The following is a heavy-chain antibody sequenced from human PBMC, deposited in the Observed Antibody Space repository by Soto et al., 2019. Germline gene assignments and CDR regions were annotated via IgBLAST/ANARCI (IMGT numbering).Heavy chain of an antibody. CDR1: GFTFSSYA. V-gene: IGHV3-30-3*01. J-gene: IGHJ4*02. CDR3: AREEQQLVGL. CDR2: ISYDGSNK. D-gene: IGHD6-13*01. Sequence: PGGSLRLSCAASGFTFSSYAMHWVRQAPGKGLEWVAVISYDGSNKYYADSVKGRFTISRDNSKNTLYLQMNSLRAEDTAVYYCAREEQQLVGLWGQGTLVTVSS.